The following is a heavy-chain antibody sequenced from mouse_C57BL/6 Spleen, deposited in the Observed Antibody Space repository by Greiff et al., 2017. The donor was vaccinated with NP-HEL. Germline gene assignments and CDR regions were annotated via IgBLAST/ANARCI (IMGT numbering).Heavy chain of an antibody. D-gene: IGHD1-1*01. CDR2: IYPGSGNT. CDR1: GYTFTDYY. CDR3: ARSNPVTTVVEGYFDV. V-gene: IGHV1-76*01. Sequence: QVQLKESGAELVRPGASVKLSCKASGYTFTDYYINWVKQRPGQGLEWIARIYPGSGNTYYNEKFKGKATLTAEKSSSTSYMQRSSLTSGDSAVYFCARSNPVTTVVEGYFDVWGTGTTVTVSS. J-gene: IGHJ1*03.